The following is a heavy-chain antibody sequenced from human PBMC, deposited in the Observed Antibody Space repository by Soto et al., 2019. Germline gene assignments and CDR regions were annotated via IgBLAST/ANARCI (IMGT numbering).Heavy chain of an antibody. J-gene: IGHJ4*02. CDR3: ASASTVSEYYFDY. CDR2: IYSGGST. Sequence: EVQLVESGGGLVQPGGSLRLSCAASGFTVSSNYMSWVRQAPGKGLEWVSVIYSGGSTYYADSVKGRFTISRDNSKNTRDRQMNSLRAEDTAVYYCASASTVSEYYFDYWGQGTLVTVSS. CDR1: GFTVSSNY. D-gene: IGHD4-17*01. V-gene: IGHV3-66*01.